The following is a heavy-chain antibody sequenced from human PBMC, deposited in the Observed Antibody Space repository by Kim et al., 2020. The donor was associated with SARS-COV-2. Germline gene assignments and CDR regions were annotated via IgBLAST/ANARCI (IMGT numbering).Heavy chain of an antibody. Sequence: YSTPSLKSRVSLSVDTSKNQFSLKLSSVTAADTAKYYCARDAPVLRYFEAWGQGTMVTVSS. V-gene: IGHV4-30-2*04. CDR3: ARDAPVLRYFEA. J-gene: IGHJ3*01. D-gene: IGHD3-9*01.